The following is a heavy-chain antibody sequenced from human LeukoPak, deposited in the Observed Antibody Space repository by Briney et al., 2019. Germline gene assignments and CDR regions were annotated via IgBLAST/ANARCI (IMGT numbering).Heavy chain of an antibody. Sequence: GGSLRLSCVASGFTFSSYGMTWVRQAPGRGLQWVSYISSSSTKILYGDSMWGRFTVSRDNARNSLYLEMNSLTGEDTGVYYCAREIPYGDADLWGQGTLVIVSP. V-gene: IGHV3-48*04. CDR3: AREIPYGDADL. CDR2: ISSSSTKI. J-gene: IGHJ5*02. D-gene: IGHD4-17*01. CDR1: GFTFSSYG.